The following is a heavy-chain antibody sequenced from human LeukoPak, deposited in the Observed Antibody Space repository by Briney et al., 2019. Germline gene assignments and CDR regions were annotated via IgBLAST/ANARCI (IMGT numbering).Heavy chain of an antibody. J-gene: IGHJ4*02. D-gene: IGHD1-26*01. CDR3: ARNTGVGATTGFDF. Sequence: SETLSLTCTVSGGSITSGSYYWDWIRQPPGKGLEWIGNIYYSGHTYVNPSLKSRVTISVDTSKNQFSLRLNSITAADTAVYYCARNTGVGATTGFDFWGQGTLVTVSS. V-gene: IGHV4-39*01. CDR2: IYYSGHT. CDR1: GGSITSGSYY.